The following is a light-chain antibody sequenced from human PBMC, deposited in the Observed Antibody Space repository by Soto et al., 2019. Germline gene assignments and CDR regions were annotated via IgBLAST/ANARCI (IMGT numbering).Light chain of an antibody. CDR2: DAS. V-gene: IGKV3-11*01. J-gene: IGKJ3*01. CDR3: HHRSNWPPIFT. CDR1: QSVSSY. Sequence: EIVLTQSPATLSLSPGERDTLSCGASQSVSSYLAWYQQKPGQAPRLLIYDASNRATGIPARFSGSGSGTDFTLTISSLEPKDFAVYYCHHRSNWPPIFTFGPGTKVDIK.